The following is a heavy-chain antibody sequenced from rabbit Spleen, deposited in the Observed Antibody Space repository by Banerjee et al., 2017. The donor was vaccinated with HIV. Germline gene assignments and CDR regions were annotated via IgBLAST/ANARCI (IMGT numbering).Heavy chain of an antibody. CDR1: GVSFSFSDY. V-gene: IGHV1S40*01. J-gene: IGHJ6*01. Sequence: QSLEESGGDLVKPGASLTLTCTASGVSFSFSDYMCWVRQAPGKGLEWIGCIDAGSSGVTYFATWAKGRFTISRTSSTTVTLQMTRLTAADTATYFCARDTSTSFSSYGMDLWGPGTLVTVS. D-gene: IGHD1-1*01. CDR2: IDAGSSGVT. CDR3: ARDTSTSFSSYGMDL.